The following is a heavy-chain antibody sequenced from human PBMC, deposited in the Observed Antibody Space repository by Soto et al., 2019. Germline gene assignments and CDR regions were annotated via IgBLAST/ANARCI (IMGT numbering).Heavy chain of an antibody. J-gene: IGHJ5*02. CDR2: ISAYNGNT. D-gene: IGHD2-2*01. CDR1: CYTFTSYG. Sequence: GASVQVSCQASCYTFTSYGISWVRQAPGQGLERMGWISAYNGNTNYAQKLQGRVTMTTDTSTSTAYMEPRSLRSDDTAVYYCARVLGWAVVVPAATQDWFDPWGQGTPVTVSS. CDR3: ARVLGWAVVVPAATQDWFDP. V-gene: IGHV1-18*01.